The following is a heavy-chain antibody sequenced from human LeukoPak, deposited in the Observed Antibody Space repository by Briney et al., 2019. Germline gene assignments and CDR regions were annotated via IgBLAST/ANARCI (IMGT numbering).Heavy chain of an antibody. CDR3: ARHNYGSGSAFDY. J-gene: IGHJ4*02. CDR1: GGSISSSSYY. D-gene: IGHD3-10*01. Sequence: SETLSLTCTVSGGSISSSSYYWGWIRQPPGKGLEWIGSIYYSGSTYYNPSLKSRVTISVDTSKNRFSLKLSSVTAADTAVYYCARHNYGSGSAFDYWGQGTLVTVSS. V-gene: IGHV4-39*01. CDR2: IYYSGST.